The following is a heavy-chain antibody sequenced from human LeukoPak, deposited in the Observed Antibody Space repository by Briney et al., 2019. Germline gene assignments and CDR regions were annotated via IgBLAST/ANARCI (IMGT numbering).Heavy chain of an antibody. J-gene: IGHJ4*02. Sequence: PSETLSLTCTVSGGSISNYYWSWIRQPAGKGLEWIGRIYTSGSTNYNPSLKSRVTISVDTSKNQFSLKLSSVTAADTAVYYCARVSLSQGSGSFDYWGQGTLVTVSS. D-gene: IGHD3-10*01. CDR1: GGSISNYY. V-gene: IGHV4-4*07. CDR3: ARVSLSQGSGSFDY. CDR2: IYTSGST.